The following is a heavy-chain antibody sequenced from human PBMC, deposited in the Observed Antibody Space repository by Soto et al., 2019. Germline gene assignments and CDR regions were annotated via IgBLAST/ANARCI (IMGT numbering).Heavy chain of an antibody. V-gene: IGHV3-48*01. D-gene: IGHD3-16*01. Sequence: GGSLRLSCAAFGFKISSSSMNWVRQAPGRGLEWVAYISDSGSNTLYADSVKGRFTVSRDTAKNSLYLQMNSLRAEDTAVYYCARTINFGLPGNGMDVWGQGTTVTVSS. CDR1: GFKISSSS. J-gene: IGHJ6*02. CDR2: ISDSGSNT. CDR3: ARTINFGLPGNGMDV.